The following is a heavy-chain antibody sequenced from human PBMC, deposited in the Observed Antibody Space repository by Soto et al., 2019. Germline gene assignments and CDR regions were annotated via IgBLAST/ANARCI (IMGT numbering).Heavy chain of an antibody. D-gene: IGHD3-10*01. V-gene: IGHV3-23*01. CDR1: GFSFPDYD. Sequence: GGSLRLSCEGSGFSFPDYDINWVRQTPGKGLEWVAAVGRFGNTYYRDSVRGRFTISRDDSRNTVYLQMNRLRVEDTAVYFCAKEGRLRSPAGDYFDSWAQGSLVTVSS. J-gene: IGHJ4*02. CDR2: VGRFGNT. CDR3: AKEGRLRSPAGDYFDS.